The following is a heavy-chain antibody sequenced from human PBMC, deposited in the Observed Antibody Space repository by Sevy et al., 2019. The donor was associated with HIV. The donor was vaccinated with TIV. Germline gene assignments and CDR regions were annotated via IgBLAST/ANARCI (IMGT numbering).Heavy chain of an antibody. V-gene: IGHV4-61*02. CDR3: ARDDCSSTSCYPGYMDV. CDR1: GGSISSGSYY. CDR2: IYTSGST. J-gene: IGHJ6*03. D-gene: IGHD2-2*01. Sequence: SETLSLTCTVSGGSISSGSYYWSWIRQPAGKGLEWIGRIYTSGSTNYNPSLKSRVTISVDTSKDQFSLELSSVTAADPALYYCARDDCSSTSCYPGYMDVWGKGTTVTVSS.